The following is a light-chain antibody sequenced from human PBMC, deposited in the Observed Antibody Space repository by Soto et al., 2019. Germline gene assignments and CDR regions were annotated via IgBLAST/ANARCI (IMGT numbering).Light chain of an antibody. CDR3: AAWDDSLKGPV. CDR2: SNA. Sequence: QSVLTQPPSASGTPGQRVTISCSGSSSNIGNNTVNWYQQLPGTAPKLLIYSNAQRPSGVPDRFSGSKSGTSASLAISGLQSEDEADYYCAAWDDSLKGPVFGGGTKLTVL. CDR1: SSNIGNNT. V-gene: IGLV1-44*01. J-gene: IGLJ2*01.